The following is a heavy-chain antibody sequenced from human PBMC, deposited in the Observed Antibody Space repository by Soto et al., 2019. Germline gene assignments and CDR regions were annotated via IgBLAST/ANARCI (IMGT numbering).Heavy chain of an antibody. V-gene: IGHV3-30-3*01. CDR2: ISYDENNG. CDR3: ARAMDTAMASKDNWFDP. J-gene: IGHJ5*02. D-gene: IGHD5-18*01. CDR1: GFTFRSYA. Sequence: PGGSLRLSCAASGFTFRSYAMHWVRQAPGKGLEWVAVISYDENNGYYTDSVKGRFTISRDNSKNTLYLQVNSLRAEDTAVYYCARAMDTAMASKDNWFDPWGQGTLVTVSS.